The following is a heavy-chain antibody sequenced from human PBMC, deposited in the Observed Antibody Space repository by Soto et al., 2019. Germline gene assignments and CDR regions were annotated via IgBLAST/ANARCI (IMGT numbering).Heavy chain of an antibody. CDR1: GFTFSSYA. CDR3: ARDKARIAARPAHYYSYGMEV. Sequence: PGGSLRLSCAASGFTFSSYAMHWVRQAPGKGLEWGAVISYDGSNKYYADSVKGRFTISRDNSKNMLYLQMNSLRAEDTAVYYCARDKARIAARPAHYYSYGMEVWGQGTTVTVS. D-gene: IGHD6-6*01. CDR2: ISYDGSNK. J-gene: IGHJ6*02. V-gene: IGHV3-30-3*01.